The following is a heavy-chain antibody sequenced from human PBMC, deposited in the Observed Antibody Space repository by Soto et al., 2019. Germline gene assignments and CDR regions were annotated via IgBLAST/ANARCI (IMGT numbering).Heavy chain of an antibody. D-gene: IGHD2-21*02. CDR2: MDNTGST. CDR1: GDSITSYY. J-gene: IGHJ6*02. CDR3: AGDLWGYCGVDCYPLDV. V-gene: IGHV4-59*01. Sequence: SHTRSPSGPLPGDSITSYYSGWIRQPPWKLLEWIGYMDNTGSTIYNPSLKSRVTISVDTSKNQFSLKLNSVNAADTAVYYCAGDLWGYCGVDCYPLDVWGQGTTVTVSS.